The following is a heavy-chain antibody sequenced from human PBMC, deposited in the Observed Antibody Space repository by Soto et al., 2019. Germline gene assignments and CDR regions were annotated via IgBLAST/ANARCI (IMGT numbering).Heavy chain of an antibody. D-gene: IGHD6-6*01. CDR3: ASVIVAREFSDY. Sequence: QVQLQESGPGLVKPSGTLSLTCAVSGGSISSSNWWGWVRQPPGKGLEWIGEIYHSGSTNYNPSLNSRVTISVDKSKNQFCLKLSSVTAADTAVYYCASVIVAREFSDYWGQGTLVTVSS. CDR2: IYHSGST. J-gene: IGHJ4*02. CDR1: GGSISSSNW. V-gene: IGHV4-4*02.